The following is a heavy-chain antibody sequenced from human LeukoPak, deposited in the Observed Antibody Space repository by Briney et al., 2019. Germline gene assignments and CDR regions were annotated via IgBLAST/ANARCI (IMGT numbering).Heavy chain of an antibody. V-gene: IGHV3-74*01. CDR1: GFTFSSYW. Sequence: PGGSLRLSCAASGFTFSSYWMHWVRQAPGKGLVWVSRINSDGSSTSYADSVKGRFTISRDNAKNTLYLQMNSLRAEDMAVYYCARDFGYYDILAADWGQGTLVTVSS. CDR2: INSDGSST. J-gene: IGHJ4*02. CDR3: ARDFGYYDILAAD. D-gene: IGHD3-9*01.